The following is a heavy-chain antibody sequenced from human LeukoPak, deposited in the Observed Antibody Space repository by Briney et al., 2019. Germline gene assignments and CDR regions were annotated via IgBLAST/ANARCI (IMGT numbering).Heavy chain of an antibody. J-gene: IGHJ2*01. CDR3: ARDTTVAGGWFFDL. D-gene: IGHD6-19*01. Sequence: PGGSLRLSCAASGFIFSTFSVNWVRQAPGKGLEWVSSITSTSSHIYYADSVEGRFTISRDNAKNSLYLQMNSLRAEDTAVYYCARDTTVAGGWFFDLCGRGTLVTVSS. CDR2: ITSTSSHI. V-gene: IGHV3-21*01. CDR1: GFIFSTFS.